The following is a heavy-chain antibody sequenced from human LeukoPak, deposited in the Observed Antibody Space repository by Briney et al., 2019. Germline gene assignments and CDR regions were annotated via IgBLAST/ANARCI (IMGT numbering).Heavy chain of an antibody. CDR3: ARGNGYSYGLNFDY. Sequence: SETLSLTCAVYGGSFSGYYWSWIRQPPGKGLEWIGSIFHSGSTYYNPSLKSRVTISVDTSKNQFSLKLSSVTAADTAVYYCARGNGYSYGLNFDYWGQGTLVTVSS. J-gene: IGHJ4*02. CDR2: IFHSGST. V-gene: IGHV4-34*01. D-gene: IGHD5-18*01. CDR1: GGSFSGYY.